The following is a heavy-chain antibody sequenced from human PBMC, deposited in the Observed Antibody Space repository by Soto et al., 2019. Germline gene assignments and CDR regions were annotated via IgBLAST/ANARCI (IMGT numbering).Heavy chain of an antibody. Sequence: QVQLQESGPGLVKPSGTLSLSCAVSGGSITNTKWWTWVRQAPGKGLEWNGGISRSEGSTYNPSLKGRVAMSLETSNNQYSLRLSSVTAADTAVYYCATQTISYTWDDWGQRTTVTVS. CDR3: ATQTISYTWDD. CDR2: ISRSEGS. CDR1: GGSITNTKW. J-gene: IGHJ6*02. V-gene: IGHV4-4*02. D-gene: IGHD1-1*01.